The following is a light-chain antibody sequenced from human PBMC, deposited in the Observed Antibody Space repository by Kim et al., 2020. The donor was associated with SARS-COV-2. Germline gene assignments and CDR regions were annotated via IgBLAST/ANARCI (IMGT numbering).Light chain of an antibody. Sequence: VALGQTVRSTCQGDSLRSYYATWYQQKPGQAPILVIYGKNKRPSGIPDRFSGSSSGNTASLTITGTQAGDEADYYCTPRHCTELVVFGGGTQLTVL. CDR2: GKN. V-gene: IGLV3-19*01. CDR1: SLRSYY. CDR3: TPRHCTELVV. J-gene: IGLJ2*01.